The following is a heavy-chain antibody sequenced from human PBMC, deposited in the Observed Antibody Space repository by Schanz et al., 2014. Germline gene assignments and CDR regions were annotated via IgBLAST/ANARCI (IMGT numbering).Heavy chain of an antibody. Sequence: EVQLVESGGGLVQPGGSLRLSCAAPGFNFRRYWVSWVRQAPGKGLEWVANIKQDGSERYYVDSVKGRFTISRDNAKNSLYLQMNSLRAEDTAVYYCERFQSPHQPFDYWGQGTLVTVSS. CDR2: IKQDGSER. J-gene: IGHJ4*02. D-gene: IGHD2-2*01. CDR3: ERFQSPHQPFDY. V-gene: IGHV3-7*01. CDR1: GFNFRRYW.